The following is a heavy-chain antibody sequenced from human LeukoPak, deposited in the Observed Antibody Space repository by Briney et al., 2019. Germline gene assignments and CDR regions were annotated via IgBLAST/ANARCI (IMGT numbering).Heavy chain of an antibody. V-gene: IGHV4-59*08. D-gene: IGHD3-22*01. CDR1: GGSISSYY. J-gene: IGHJ4*02. CDR3: ARVDYTYYPSFDY. CDR2: IYYSGST. Sequence: SETLSLTCTVSGGSISSYYWSWIRQPPGKGLEWIGYIYYSGSTYYNPSLKSRVTISVDTSKNQFSLKMSSVTAADTAVYFCARVDYTYYPSFDYWGQGTVVTVSS.